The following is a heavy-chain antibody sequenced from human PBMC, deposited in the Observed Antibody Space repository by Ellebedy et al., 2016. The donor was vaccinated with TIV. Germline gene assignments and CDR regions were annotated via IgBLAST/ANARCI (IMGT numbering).Heavy chain of an antibody. CDR2: IKQDGSEK. CDR1: GFIFSSYW. V-gene: IGHV3-7*03. D-gene: IGHD4-17*01. Sequence: GGSLRLXCAASGFIFSSYWMSWVRQAPGKGLEWVANIKQDGSEKYYVDSVKGRFTISRDNAKNSLYLQMNSLRAEDTAVYYCARAPTVTARLLAYWGQGTLVTVSS. J-gene: IGHJ4*02. CDR3: ARAPTVTARLLAY.